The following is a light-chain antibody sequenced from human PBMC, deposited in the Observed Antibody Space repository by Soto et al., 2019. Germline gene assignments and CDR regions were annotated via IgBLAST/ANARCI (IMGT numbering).Light chain of an antibody. V-gene: IGLV2-8*01. CDR1: SSDIGAHDY. CDR3: SSFPRSNNVE. J-gene: IGLJ2*01. CDR2: EVS. Sequence: QSALTQPPSASGSPGQSVTISCTGTSSDIGAHDYVSWYQQHPGKAPKLMIFEVSKRPSGVPDRFSGSKSGNPASLTVSGLQADDEADYYCSSFPRSNNVEFGGGTKLTVL.